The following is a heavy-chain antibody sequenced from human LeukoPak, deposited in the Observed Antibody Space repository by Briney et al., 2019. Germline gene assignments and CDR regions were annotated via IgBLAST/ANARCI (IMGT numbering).Heavy chain of an antibody. CDR1: GFTFSSYA. D-gene: IGHD3-22*01. Sequence: GGSLRLSCAASGFTFSSYAMSWVRQAPGKGLEWVSAISGSGGSTYYADSVKGRVTISADKSINTAYLQWSSLKASDTAMYYCARTLYYDSSGYRPDYWGQGTQVTVSS. CDR3: ARTLYYDSSGYRPDY. J-gene: IGHJ4*02. V-gene: IGHV3-23*01. CDR2: ISGSGGST.